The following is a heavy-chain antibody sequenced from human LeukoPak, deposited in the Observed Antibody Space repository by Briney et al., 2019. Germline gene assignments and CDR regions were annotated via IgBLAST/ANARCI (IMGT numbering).Heavy chain of an antibody. D-gene: IGHD2-21*02. CDR2: IYPGDSDT. J-gene: IGHJ5*01. CDR1: GYTFTSYW. CDR3: ARSDVVRGVSWFDS. Sequence: GESLKISCQGSGYTFTSYWIGWVRQMPVKGLEWMGSIYPGDSDTKYSPSFQGQVTISVDKSTNTAYLQWKSLKASDTAMYYCARSDVVRGVSWFDSWGQGALVTVSS. V-gene: IGHV5-51*01.